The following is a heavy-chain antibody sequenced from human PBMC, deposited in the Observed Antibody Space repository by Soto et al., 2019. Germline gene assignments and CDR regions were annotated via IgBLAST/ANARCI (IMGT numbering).Heavy chain of an antibody. V-gene: IGHV3-33*01. CDR1: GFIFSNVG. D-gene: IGHD6-19*01. CDR3: ARDYIPGIAVSTYRMHV. J-gene: IGHJ6*02. Sequence: SLRLSCAASGFIFSNVGMHWVRQAPGKGLEWVAVIWYDGSNEYYADSVKGRCTISKDNAKSTLYLQMNSLRAEDTAVYYCARDYIPGIAVSTYRMHVCGQGTTVTVSS. CDR2: IWYDGSNE.